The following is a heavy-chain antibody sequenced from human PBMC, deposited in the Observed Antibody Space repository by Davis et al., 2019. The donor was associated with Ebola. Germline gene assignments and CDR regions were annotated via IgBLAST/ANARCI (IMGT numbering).Heavy chain of an antibody. CDR2: INPSGST. CDR1: GGSFRGSY. CDR3: ARLASLNWFDP. V-gene: IGHV4-34*01. Sequence: GSLRLSCAVYGGSFRGSYWSWIRQPPGKGLEWIGEINPSGSTNYSPSLKSRVTISVDTSKNQFSLKLSSVTAADTAVYYCARLASLNWFDPWGQGTLVTVSS. D-gene: IGHD3-3*02. J-gene: IGHJ5*02.